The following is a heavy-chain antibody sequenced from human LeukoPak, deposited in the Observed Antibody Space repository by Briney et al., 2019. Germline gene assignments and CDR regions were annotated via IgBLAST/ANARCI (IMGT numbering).Heavy chain of an antibody. D-gene: IGHD3-10*01. Sequence: GGSLRLSCAASGFIFSDYAMHWVRQAPGKGLVWVSRIISDGSTTDYADSVKGRFTISRDNAKNTLYLQTNSLRDEDTAMYYCTRDRARAGGEILDYWGQGTLVTVSS. CDR3: TRDRARAGGEILDY. CDR1: GFIFSDYA. CDR2: IISDGSTT. V-gene: IGHV3-74*01. J-gene: IGHJ4*02.